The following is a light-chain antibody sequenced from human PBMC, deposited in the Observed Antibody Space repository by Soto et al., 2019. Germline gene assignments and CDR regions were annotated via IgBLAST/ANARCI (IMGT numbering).Light chain of an antibody. CDR3: QQHISWPLT. V-gene: IGKV3D-15*01. J-gene: IGKJ4*01. Sequence: EIVMTPSPATLSVSPGERATLSCRASQSVSSNLAWYQQKPGQAPRLLIYGASTRATGIPTRFSGSGSGTDFTLTISNLEPEDFAVYYCQQHISWPLTFGGGTKVDIK. CDR1: QSVSSN. CDR2: GAS.